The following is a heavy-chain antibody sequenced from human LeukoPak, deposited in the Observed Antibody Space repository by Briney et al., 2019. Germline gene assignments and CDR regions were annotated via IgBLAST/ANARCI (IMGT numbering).Heavy chain of an antibody. J-gene: IGHJ4*02. CDR3: AREGLVCSSTSCHYFDS. D-gene: IGHD2-2*01. CDR1: GYTFTAYY. V-gene: IGHV1-2*02. CDR2: INSNTGGT. Sequence: GASVKVSAKASGYTFTAYYLHWVRQAPGQGLEYIGWINSNTGGTNSAQKLQGRLTMTRDTAISTAYMELSSLRSDDTAVYYCAREGLVCSSTSCHYFDSWGQGALVIISS.